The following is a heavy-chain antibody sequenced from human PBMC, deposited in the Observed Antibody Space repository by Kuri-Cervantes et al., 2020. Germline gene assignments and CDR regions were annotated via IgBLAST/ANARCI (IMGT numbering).Heavy chain of an antibody. CDR3: ARGGEKYYYDSSGPPRNGMDV. CDR2: IIPIFGTA. V-gene: IGHV1-69*13. D-gene: IGHD3-22*01. CDR1: GGTLSSYA. Sequence: SVKVSCKASGGTLSSYAISWVRQAPGQGLEWMGGIIPIFGTANYAQKFQGRVTITADESTSTAYMELSSLRSDDAAVYYCARGGEKYYYDSSGPPRNGMDVWGRGTTVTVSS. J-gene: IGHJ6*02.